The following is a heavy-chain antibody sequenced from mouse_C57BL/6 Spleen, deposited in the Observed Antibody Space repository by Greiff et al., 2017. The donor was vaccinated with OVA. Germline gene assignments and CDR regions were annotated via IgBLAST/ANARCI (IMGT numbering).Heavy chain of an antibody. D-gene: IGHD1-1*01. CDR1: GFSLTSYA. CDR2: IWTGGGT. J-gene: IGHJ1*03. CDR3: ARNYYGSSYRYFDV. Sequence: VKLMESGPGLVAPSQSLSITCTVSGFSLTSYAISWVRQPPGTGLEWLGVIWTGGGTNYNSALKSRLSISKDNSKSQVFLKMNSLQTDDTARYYCARNYYGSSYRYFDVWGTGTTVTVSS. V-gene: IGHV2-9-1*01.